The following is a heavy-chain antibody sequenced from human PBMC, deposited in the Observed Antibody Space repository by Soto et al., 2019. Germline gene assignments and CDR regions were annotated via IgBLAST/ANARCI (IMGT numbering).Heavy chain of an antibody. CDR3: ARHKEAGWEPRGDAFDI. CDR1: GYSFTSYW. CDR2: IYPGDSDT. Sequence: GESLKISCKGSGYSFTSYWIGWVRQMPGKGLEWMGIIYPGDSDTRYSPSFQGQVTISADKSISTAYLQWSSLKASDTAMYYCARHKEAGWEPRGDAFDIWGQGTMVTVSS. V-gene: IGHV5-51*01. D-gene: IGHD1-26*01. J-gene: IGHJ3*02.